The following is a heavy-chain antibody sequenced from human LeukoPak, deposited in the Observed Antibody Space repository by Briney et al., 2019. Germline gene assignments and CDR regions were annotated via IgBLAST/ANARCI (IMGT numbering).Heavy chain of an antibody. CDR1: GYTFTSYG. CDR3: ARVFPRGLRWYPEVDY. D-gene: IGHD4-23*01. CDR2: ISAYNGNT. Sequence: GASVKVSCKASGYTFTSYGISWVRQAPGQGLEWMGWISAYNGNTNYAQKLQGRVTMTTDTSTSTAYMELRSLRSDDTAVYYCARVFPRGLRWYPEVDYWGQGTLVTVSS. J-gene: IGHJ4*02. V-gene: IGHV1-18*01.